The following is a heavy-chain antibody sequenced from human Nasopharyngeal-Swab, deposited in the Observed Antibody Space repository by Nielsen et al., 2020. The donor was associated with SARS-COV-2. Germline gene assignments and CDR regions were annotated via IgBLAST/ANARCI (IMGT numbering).Heavy chain of an antibody. CDR2: IYYSGST. D-gene: IGHD3-9*01. J-gene: IGHJ4*02. CDR1: GRSISSSSSY. CDR3: ARAGVDTSTGSSGGCFDY. V-gene: IGHV4-39*01. Sequence: SETLSLTCTVSGRSISSSSSYWGWLRQPPGKGREWVGSIYYSGSTYYTPSLNSRVTISVDTSKSQFTLKLRSVTAADTAVYYCARAGVDTSTGSSGGCFDYWGQGALVTVSS.